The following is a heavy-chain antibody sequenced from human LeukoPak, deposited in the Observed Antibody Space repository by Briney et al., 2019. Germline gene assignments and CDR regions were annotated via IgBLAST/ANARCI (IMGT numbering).Heavy chain of an antibody. CDR3: ARDPHYYDSSGYLVRGAFDI. CDR1: GFTVSSNY. D-gene: IGHD3-22*01. J-gene: IGHJ3*02. Sequence: PGGSLRLSCAASGFTVSSNYMSWVRQAPGKGLEWVSIIYSGGITYYADSVEGRFTISRDNSKNTLYLQMNSLRAEDTAVYYCARDPHYYDSSGYLVRGAFDIWGQGTMVTVSS. V-gene: IGHV3-66*02. CDR2: IYSGGIT.